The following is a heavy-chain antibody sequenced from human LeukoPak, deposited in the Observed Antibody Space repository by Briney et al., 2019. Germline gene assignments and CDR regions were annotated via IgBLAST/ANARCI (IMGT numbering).Heavy chain of an antibody. D-gene: IGHD3-22*01. CDR1: GGTFSSYA. V-gene: IGHV1-69*05. CDR2: IIPIFGTA. J-gene: IGHJ6*03. CDR3: ARDYYDSSGEWLVYYYYYYMDV. Sequence: GASVKVSCKASGGTFSSYAISWVRQAPGQGLEWMGGIIPIFGTANYAQKFQGRVTMTRNTSISTAYMELSSLRSEDTAVYYCARDYYDSSGEWLVYYYYYYMDVWGKGTTVTISS.